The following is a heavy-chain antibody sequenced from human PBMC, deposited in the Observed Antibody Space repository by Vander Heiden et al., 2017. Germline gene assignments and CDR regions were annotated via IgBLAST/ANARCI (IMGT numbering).Heavy chain of an antibody. CDR2: IGTAGDT. CDR3: ARANGDYYFDY. CDR1: GFTFSSYD. J-gene: IGHJ4*02. D-gene: IGHD4-17*01. V-gene: IGHV3-13*01. Sequence: EVQLVESGGGLVQPGGSLRLACAASGFTFSSYDMHWVRQATGKGLEWVSVIGTAGDTYYPGSVKGRFTISRENAKNSLYLQMNSLRAGDTAVYYCARANGDYYFDYWGQGTLVTVSS.